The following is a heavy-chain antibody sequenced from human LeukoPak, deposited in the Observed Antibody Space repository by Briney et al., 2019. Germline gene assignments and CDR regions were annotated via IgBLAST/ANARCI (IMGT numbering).Heavy chain of an antibody. CDR1: GFTFRNYV. J-gene: IGHJ4*02. Sequence: PGGSLRLSCAASGFTFRNYVIHWVRQAPGKGLEWVAVTSSDLNVKLYADSVKGRFTISRDNAKNSLYLQMNSLRAEDTAVYYCARGSTYYDSSGQVPFDYWGQGTLVTVSS. CDR3: ARGSTYYDSSGQVPFDY. V-gene: IGHV3-30-3*01. D-gene: IGHD3-22*01. CDR2: TSSDLNVK.